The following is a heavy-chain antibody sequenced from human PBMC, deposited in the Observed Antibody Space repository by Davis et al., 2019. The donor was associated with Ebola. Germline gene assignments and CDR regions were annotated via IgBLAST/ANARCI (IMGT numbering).Heavy chain of an antibody. CDR3: FKDVMTSWVMPDAFET. CDR2: ISGTGASI. D-gene: IGHD2-2*01. J-gene: IGHJ3*02. CDR1: GFTFDNYA. Sequence: GESLKISCAASGFTFDNYAMSWVRQAPGRGLEWISTISGTGASIYYADSVKGRFTISRDDPKNMVYLQMNSLRAEDTAIYFCFKDVMTSWVMPDAFETWGQGTKVTVSS. V-gene: IGHV3-23*01.